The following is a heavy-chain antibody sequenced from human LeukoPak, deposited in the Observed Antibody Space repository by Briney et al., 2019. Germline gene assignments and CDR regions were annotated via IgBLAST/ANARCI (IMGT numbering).Heavy chain of an antibody. CDR2: ISYDGSNK. J-gene: IGHJ4*02. V-gene: IGHV3-30*03. CDR3: ARGGYGGYPRGDN. Sequence: GGSLRLSCAASGFTFSSYGMHWVRQAPGKGLEWVAVISYDGSNKYYADSVKGRFTISRDNSKNTLYLQMNSLRAEDTAVDYCARGGYGGYPRGDNWGQGTLVTVSS. CDR1: GFTFSSYG. D-gene: IGHD5-12*01.